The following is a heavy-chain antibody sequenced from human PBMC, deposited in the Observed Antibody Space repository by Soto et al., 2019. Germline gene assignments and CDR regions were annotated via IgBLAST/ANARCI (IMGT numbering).Heavy chain of an antibody. V-gene: IGHV3-30-3*01. Sequence: AGGSLRLSCSASGFTFSSYAMHWVRQAPGKGLEWVAVISYDGSNKYYADSVKGRFTISRDNSKNTLYLQMNSLRAEDTAVYYCARDIVRRELLLAGGFDPWGQGTLVTVSS. CDR3: ARDIVRRELLLAGGFDP. CDR2: ISYDGSNK. CDR1: GFTFSSYA. D-gene: IGHD1-26*01. J-gene: IGHJ5*02.